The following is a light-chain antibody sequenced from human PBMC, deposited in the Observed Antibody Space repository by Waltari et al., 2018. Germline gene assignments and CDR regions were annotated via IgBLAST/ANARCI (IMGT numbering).Light chain of an antibody. CDR2: DAS. V-gene: IGKV3-11*01. J-gene: IGKJ1*01. Sequence: EIVLTQSPATLSLSPGERATLSCRASQSVSSYLAWYQQKPGQAPRLLIYDASNRATGIPARFSGSGSGTDFTLSISSLDPEDFAVYYCHQRANWPWTFGHGTKVEIK. CDR1: QSVSSY. CDR3: HQRANWPWT.